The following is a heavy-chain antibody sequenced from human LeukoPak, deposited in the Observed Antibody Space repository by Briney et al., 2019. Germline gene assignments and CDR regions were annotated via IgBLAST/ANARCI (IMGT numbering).Heavy chain of an antibody. D-gene: IGHD6-6*01. CDR1: GFTFGDYA. J-gene: IGHJ4*02. Sequence: PGGSLRPSCTASGFTFGDYAMSWFRQAPGKGLEWVGFIRSKAYGGTTEYAASVKGRFTISRDDSKSIAYLQMNSLKTEDTAVYYCTRAGSSSRVHYWGQGTLVTVSS. V-gene: IGHV3-49*03. CDR3: TRAGSSSRVHY. CDR2: IRSKAYGGTT.